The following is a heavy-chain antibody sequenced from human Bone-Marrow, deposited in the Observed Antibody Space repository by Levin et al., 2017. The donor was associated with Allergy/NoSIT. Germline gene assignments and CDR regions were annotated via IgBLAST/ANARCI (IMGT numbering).Heavy chain of an antibody. V-gene: IGHV3-48*03. Sequence: GESLKISCAASGFTLNDYELNWVRQAPGKGLEWIAYIRGSHSDIYYADSVKGRFTISSDNAKSSLYLQMNNVRADDTAVYFCARGGAYLTNGFDHWGQGTLVSVSS. CDR1: GFTLNDYE. CDR3: ARGGAYLTNGFDH. J-gene: IGHJ4*02. D-gene: IGHD4-11*01. CDR2: IRGSHSDI.